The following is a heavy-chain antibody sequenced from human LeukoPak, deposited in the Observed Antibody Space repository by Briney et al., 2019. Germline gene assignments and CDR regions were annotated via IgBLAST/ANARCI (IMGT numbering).Heavy chain of an antibody. CDR1: GYTFNGYR. V-gene: IGHV1-2*02. CDR3: ARGANIANIHDF. J-gene: IGHJ4*02. CDR2: VNPKSGAT. Sequence: ASVKVSCKASGYTFNGYRMHWVRQAPGQRLEWMGWVNPKSGATSYGQKFQDGVTMTGDTSINTAYMELSRLTSDDTAVYYCARGANIANIHDFWGQGTLVTVSS. D-gene: IGHD5-12*01.